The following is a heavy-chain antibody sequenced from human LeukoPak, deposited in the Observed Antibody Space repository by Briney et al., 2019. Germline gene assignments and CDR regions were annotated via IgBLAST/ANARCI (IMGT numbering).Heavy chain of an antibody. D-gene: IGHD3-22*01. CDR2: ISSSGSTI. J-gene: IGHJ4*02. CDR1: GFTFSSYE. CDR3: ACLDYYDSSGYRDY. Sequence: GGSLRLSCAASGFTFSSYEMNWVRQAPGKGLEWVSYISSSGSTIYYADSVKGRFTISRDNAKNSLYLQMNSLRAEDTAVYYCACLDYYDSSGYRDYWGQGTLVTVSS. V-gene: IGHV3-48*03.